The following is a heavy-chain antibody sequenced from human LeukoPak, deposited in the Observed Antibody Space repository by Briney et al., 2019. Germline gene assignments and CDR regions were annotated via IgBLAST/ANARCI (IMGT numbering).Heavy chain of an antibody. J-gene: IGHJ4*02. V-gene: IGHV7-4-1*02. D-gene: IGHD5-18*01. CDR3: ARDPPAMVGVFDY. CDR2: INTNTGNP. Sequence: ASVKVSCKASGYAFTSYSMNWVRQAPGQGLEWMGWINTNTGNPTYAQGFTGRFVFSLDTSVSTTYLQISSLKAEDTAVYYCARDPPAMVGVFDYWGQGTLVTVSS. CDR1: GYAFTSYS.